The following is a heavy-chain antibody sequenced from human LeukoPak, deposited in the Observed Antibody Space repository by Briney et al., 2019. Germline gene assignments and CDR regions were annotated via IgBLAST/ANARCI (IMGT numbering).Heavy chain of an antibody. J-gene: IGHJ4*02. Sequence: SQTLSLTCAISGDSVSSNSAAWIWIRQSPSRGLKWLGRTYYRSKWYNDNAVSVKSRITNNPDTSKNQFSLQLNSVTPEDTAVYYCARVRTAGYVDYWGQGALVTVSS. CDR1: GDSVSSNSAA. D-gene: IGHD3-9*01. CDR3: ARVRTAGYVDY. CDR2: TYYRSKWYN. V-gene: IGHV6-1*01.